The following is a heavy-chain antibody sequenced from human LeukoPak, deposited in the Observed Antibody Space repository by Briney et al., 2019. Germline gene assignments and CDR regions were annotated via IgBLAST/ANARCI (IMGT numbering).Heavy chain of an antibody. CDR2: INPNSADT. J-gene: IGHJ4*02. Sequence: ASVKVSCKASGYTFTGFYMHWVRQAPGQGLEWMGWINPNSADTDYAQKFLGRVTMTRDMSISTIYMELTRLRSDDTALYYCARWDGYSSSPDYWGQGTLVTVSS. CDR1: GYTFTGFY. V-gene: IGHV1-2*02. D-gene: IGHD6-13*01. CDR3: ARWDGYSSSPDY.